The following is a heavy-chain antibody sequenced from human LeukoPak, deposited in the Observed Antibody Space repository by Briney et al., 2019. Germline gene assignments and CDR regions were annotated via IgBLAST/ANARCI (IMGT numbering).Heavy chain of an antibody. Sequence: ASVKVSCKASGYTFTSYYMHWVRQAPGQGLEWMGIINPSGGSTSYAQKFQGRVTITTDESTSTAYMELSSLRSEDTAVYYCARDRPYSSSWYYWGQGTLVTVSS. J-gene: IGHJ4*02. CDR1: GYTFTSYY. CDR3: ARDRPYSSSWYY. CDR2: INPSGGST. V-gene: IGHV1-46*01. D-gene: IGHD6-13*01.